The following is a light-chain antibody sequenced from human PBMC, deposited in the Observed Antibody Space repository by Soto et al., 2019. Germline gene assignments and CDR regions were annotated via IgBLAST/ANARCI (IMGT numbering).Light chain of an antibody. CDR2: GVS. Sequence: EIVLTQSPGTLSLSPGERATLSCRASQSISSSYLSWYQQRPGQAPRLLIYGVSNRATGIPDRFSGSGSATDFTLTISRLEPEDFAVYYCQHNENSPPMHTFGQGAKLEIK. CDR1: QSISSSY. CDR3: QHNENSPPMHT. V-gene: IGKV3-20*01. J-gene: IGKJ2*01.